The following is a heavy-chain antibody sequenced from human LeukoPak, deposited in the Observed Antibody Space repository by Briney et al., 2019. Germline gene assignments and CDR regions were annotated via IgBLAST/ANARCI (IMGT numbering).Heavy chain of an antibody. CDR2: IDPSDSYT. V-gene: IGHV5-10-1*01. CDR3: ARHYYDTSSGMDV. CDR1: GYSFTSYW. Sequence: HGESLKISCKGSGYSFTSYWISWVRQMPGKGLEWMGRIDPSDSYTNYRPSFQGHVTISADKSISTAYLQWSSLKASDTAMYYCARHYYDTSSGMDVWGQGTTVTVSS. J-gene: IGHJ6*02. D-gene: IGHD3-22*01.